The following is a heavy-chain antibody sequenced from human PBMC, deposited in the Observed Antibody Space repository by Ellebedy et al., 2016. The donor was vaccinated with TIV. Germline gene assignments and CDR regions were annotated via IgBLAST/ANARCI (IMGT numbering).Heavy chain of an antibody. CDR3: ARVLIGTSATEFDY. Sequence: PGGSLRLSCKGSGSSFTPYWIAWVRKMPGKGLEWMGIIYPDYSDIRYSPSFQGRVTISADKSISTAYLQWSSLKASDTAMYYCARVLIGTSATEFDYWGLGTLVTVSS. J-gene: IGHJ4*02. CDR2: IYPDYSDI. CDR1: GSSFTPYW. D-gene: IGHD2-8*02. V-gene: IGHV5-51*01.